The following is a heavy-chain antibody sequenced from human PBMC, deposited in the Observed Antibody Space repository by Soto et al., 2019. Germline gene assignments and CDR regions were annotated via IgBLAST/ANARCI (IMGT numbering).Heavy chain of an antibody. CDR2: INAGNGNT. V-gene: IGHV1-3*01. Sequence: ASVKVSCKASGYIFTSCAMHWVRQAPGHRLEWMGWINAGNGNTKYSQKFQGRVTITRDTSASTVHMEVRSLRSDDTAVYYCAREGVAPYYYYGMDVWGQGTPVTVSS. CDR1: GYIFTSCA. D-gene: IGHD5-12*01. CDR3: AREGVAPYYYYGMDV. J-gene: IGHJ6*02.